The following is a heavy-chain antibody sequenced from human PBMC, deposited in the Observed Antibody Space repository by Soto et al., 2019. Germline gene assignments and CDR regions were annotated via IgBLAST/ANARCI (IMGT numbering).Heavy chain of an antibody. V-gene: IGHV1-18*01. CDR2: ISAYNGNT. D-gene: IGHD3-22*01. CDR1: GYTFTSYG. Sequence: ASVKVSCKASGYTFTSYGISWVRQAPGQGLEWMGWISAYNGNTNYAQKPQGRVTITTYTSTSTAYMELRSLRSDDTAVYYCARAGYYYDSSGLEAYYYYGMDVWGQGTTVTVSS. J-gene: IGHJ6*02. CDR3: ARAGYYYDSSGLEAYYYYGMDV.